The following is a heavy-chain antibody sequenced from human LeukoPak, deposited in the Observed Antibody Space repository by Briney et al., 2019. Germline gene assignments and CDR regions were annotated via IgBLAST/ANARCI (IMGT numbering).Heavy chain of an antibody. CDR3: ARGPDYSNLVDY. D-gene: IGHD4-11*01. CDR1: GGSISSYY. Sequence: SETLSLTCTVSGGSISSYYWSWIRQPAGKGLDWIGRIYTSGSTNYNPSLKSRVTISVHKSKNQFSLKLSSVTAADTAVYYCARGPDYSNLVDYWGPGSLVTVSS. J-gene: IGHJ4*02. V-gene: IGHV4-4*07. CDR2: IYTSGST.